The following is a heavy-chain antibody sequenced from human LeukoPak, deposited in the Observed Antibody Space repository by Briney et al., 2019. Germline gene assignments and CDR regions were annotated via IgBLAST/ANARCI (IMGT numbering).Heavy chain of an antibody. D-gene: IGHD1-14*01. J-gene: IGHJ2*01. Sequence: SETLSLTCTVSGGSIGSSSYYWGWLRPPQGKGLEWIVSIYYSGSTYYNPSLKSRVTISVDTSKNQFSLKLSAVTAADTAVYYCARAKSKSFSPRQYFDLWGRGTLVTVSS. CDR2: IYYSGST. CDR1: GGSIGSSSYY. CDR3: ARAKSKSFSPRQYFDL. V-gene: IGHV4-39*07.